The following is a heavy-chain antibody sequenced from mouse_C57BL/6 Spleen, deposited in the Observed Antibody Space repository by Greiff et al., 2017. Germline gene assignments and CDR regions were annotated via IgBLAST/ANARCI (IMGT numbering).Heavy chain of an antibody. Sequence: QVHVKQSGAELVRPGTSVKVSCKASGYAFTNYLIEWVKQRPGQGLEWIGVINPGSGGTNYNEKFKGKATLTADKSSSTAYMQLSSLTSEDSAVYFCARKGYYGSSYYFDYWGQGTTLTVSS. CDR3: ARKGYYGSSYYFDY. CDR1: GYAFTNYL. J-gene: IGHJ2*01. V-gene: IGHV1-54*01. D-gene: IGHD1-1*01. CDR2: INPGSGGT.